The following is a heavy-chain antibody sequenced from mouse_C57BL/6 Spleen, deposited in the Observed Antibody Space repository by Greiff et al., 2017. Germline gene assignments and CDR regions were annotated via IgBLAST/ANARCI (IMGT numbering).Heavy chain of an antibody. CDR3: ASMRGYYYAMDY. Sequence: VQLQQSGPELVKPGASVKISCKASGYTFTDYYMNWVKQSHGKSLEWIGDINPNNGGTSYNQKFKGKATLTVDKSSSTAYMELRSLTSEDSAVYYCASMRGYYYAMDYWGQGTSVTVSS. J-gene: IGHJ4*01. CDR1: GYTFTDYY. CDR2: INPNNGGT. V-gene: IGHV1-26*01.